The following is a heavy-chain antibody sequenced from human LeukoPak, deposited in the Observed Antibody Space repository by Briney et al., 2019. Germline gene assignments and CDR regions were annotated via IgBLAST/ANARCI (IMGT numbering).Heavy chain of an antibody. D-gene: IGHD3-10*01. Sequence: ASVKVSCKASGYTFTGYYMHWVRQAPGQGLEWMGWINPSSGGTNYAQKFQGRVTMTRDTSISTAYMELSRLRSDDTAVYYCARDGYGSGSFDYWGQGTLVTVSS. CDR1: GYTFTGYY. CDR3: ARDGYGSGSFDY. V-gene: IGHV1-2*02. J-gene: IGHJ4*02. CDR2: INPSSGGT.